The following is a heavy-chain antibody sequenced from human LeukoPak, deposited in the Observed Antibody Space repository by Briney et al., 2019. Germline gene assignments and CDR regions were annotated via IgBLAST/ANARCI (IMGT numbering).Heavy chain of an antibody. CDR1: GGSISSGGYY. D-gene: IGHD3-22*01. Sequence: SETLSLTCTVSGGSISSGGYYWSWIRQHPGKGLEWIGYIYYSGSTYYNPSLKSRVTISVDTSKNQFSLKLSSVTAADTAVYYCARSLSSMYYYGSSGYYLSGGFDPWGQGTLVTVSS. J-gene: IGHJ5*02. CDR3: ARSLSSMYYYGSSGYYLSGGFDP. CDR2: IYYSGST. V-gene: IGHV4-31*03.